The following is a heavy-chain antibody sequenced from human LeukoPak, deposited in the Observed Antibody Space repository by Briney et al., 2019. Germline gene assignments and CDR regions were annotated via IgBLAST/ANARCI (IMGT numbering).Heavy chain of an antibody. CDR1: RFTFSSYD. D-gene: IGHD4-17*01. CDR2: ISGSGSAI. CDR3: ARSHGDSDYYDY. V-gene: IGHV3-48*03. J-gene: IGHJ4*02. Sequence: GGSLRLSCAASRFTFSSYDMSWVRQAPGKGLEWVSYISGSGSAIYYADSVKGRFTISRDNDKNSLNLQMNSLRAEDTAVYYCARSHGDSDYYDYWGQGTLVTVSS.